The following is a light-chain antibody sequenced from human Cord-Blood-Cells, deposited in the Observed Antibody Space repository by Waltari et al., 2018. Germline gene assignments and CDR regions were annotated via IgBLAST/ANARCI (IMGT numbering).Light chain of an antibody. Sequence: QSALTQPASVSGSPGQSNTISCTGTSRDVGRYNLFSWYQQHPGKAPKLMIYEGSKRPSGVSKRVSGSKSGNTASLTIAGLQAEDEADYYCCSYAGSSTVFGGGTKLTVL. J-gene: IGLJ3*02. CDR3: CSYAGSSTV. CDR2: EGS. CDR1: SRDVGRYNL. V-gene: IGLV2-23*01.